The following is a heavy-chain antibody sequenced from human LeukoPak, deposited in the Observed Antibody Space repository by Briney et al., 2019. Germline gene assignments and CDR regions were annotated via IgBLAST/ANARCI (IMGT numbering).Heavy chain of an antibody. CDR1: EFTVSNYY. CDR3: ARGRPGGLDAFDI. D-gene: IGHD6-25*01. Sequence: GGSLRLSCAASEFTVSNYYMSWVRQAPGKGLEWVSVIYSGGNTYYADSVKGRFTISRDNSKNTLYLQMNSLRAEDTAVYYCARGRPGGLDAFDIWGQGTMVTVSS. CDR2: IYSGGNT. V-gene: IGHV3-66*01. J-gene: IGHJ3*02.